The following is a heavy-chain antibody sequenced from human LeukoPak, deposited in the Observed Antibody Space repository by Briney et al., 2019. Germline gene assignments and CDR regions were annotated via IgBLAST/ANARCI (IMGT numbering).Heavy chain of an antibody. CDR1: GFSANTNY. Sequence: GGSLRLSCAASGFSANTNYMTWVRQAPGKGLEWVSVLYSGGGAYYADSVKDRFTISRDYSQSTLLLQMNSLRAEDTALYYCARGKTSDDIVEDAFDIWGQGTMVAVSS. D-gene: IGHD2-15*01. V-gene: IGHV3-66*01. J-gene: IGHJ3*02. CDR2: LYSGGGA. CDR3: ARGKTSDDIVEDAFDI.